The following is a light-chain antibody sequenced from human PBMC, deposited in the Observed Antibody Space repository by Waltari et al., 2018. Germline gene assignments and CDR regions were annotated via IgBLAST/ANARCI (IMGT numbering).Light chain of an antibody. J-gene: IGLJ2*01. Sequence: NFMLTQPHSVSESPGKTVTISCTRSSGSIASNYVQWYQRRPGSVPTTVIYEDNQRPSGVPDRFSGSIDSSSNSASHTISGLQTEDEADYYCQSHDANHYVVFGGGTKVTVL. CDR1: SGSIASNY. V-gene: IGLV6-57*03. CDR3: QSHDANHYVV. CDR2: EDN.